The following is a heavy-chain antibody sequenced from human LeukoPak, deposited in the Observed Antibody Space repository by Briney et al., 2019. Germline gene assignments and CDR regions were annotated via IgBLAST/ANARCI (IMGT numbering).Heavy chain of an antibody. CDR1: GYTFTGYY. D-gene: IGHD2-8*01. V-gene: IGHV1-2*02. J-gene: IGHJ4*02. CDR3: AIATPLITDGVSY. CDR2: INPNSGGT. Sequence: ASVKVSCKASGYTFTGYYMHWVRQAPGQGLEWMGWINPNSGGTNYAQKFQGRVTMTRDTSITTASMELRTLRSDDTAVDYCAIATPLITDGVSYWGQGAMVTVSS.